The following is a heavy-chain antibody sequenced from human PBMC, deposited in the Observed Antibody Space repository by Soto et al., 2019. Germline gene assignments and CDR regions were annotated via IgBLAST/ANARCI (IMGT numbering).Heavy chain of an antibody. V-gene: IGHV3-72*01. CDR1: GFTLSDYY. Sequence: GGSLRLSCAASGFTLSDYYMDWLRQATGEGLEWVGRTRNRANRHTTEYAASVKGRFTTSRDDSSNSLYLQINSLKTEDTAVYYCARGGNTNWRYFDYWGQGT. D-gene: IGHD1-1*01. CDR3: ARGGNTNWRYFDY. J-gene: IGHJ4*02. CDR2: TRNRANRHTT.